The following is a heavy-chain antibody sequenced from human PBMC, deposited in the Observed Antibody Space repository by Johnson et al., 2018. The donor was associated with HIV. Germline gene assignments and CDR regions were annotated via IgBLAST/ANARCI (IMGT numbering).Heavy chain of an antibody. CDR3: AKDLRGYSYGLGAFDI. CDR1: GFTFSNYG. V-gene: IGHV3-30*02. CDR2: IRYDGSHK. J-gene: IGHJ3*02. D-gene: IGHD5-18*01. Sequence: QVQLVESGGGVVQPVGSLRLSCAASGFTFSNYGMHWVRQAPGKGLEWVAFIRYDGSHKYYVDSVKGRFTISRDNSKNTLYLQMNSLRAEDTAVYYCAKDLRGYSYGLGAFDIWGQGTMVTVSS.